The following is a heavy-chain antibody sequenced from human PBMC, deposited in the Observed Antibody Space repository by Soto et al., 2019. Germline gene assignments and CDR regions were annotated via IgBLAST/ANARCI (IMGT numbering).Heavy chain of an antibody. D-gene: IGHD2-2*01. J-gene: IGHJ4*02. CDR3: AREIVVARGASYFDY. Sequence: SWVRQMPGKGLEWMGRIDPSDSYTNYSPSFQGHVTISADKSISTAYLQWSSLKASDTAMYYCAREIVVARGASYFDYWGPGTLVTVSS. CDR2: IDPSDSYT. V-gene: IGHV5-10-1*01.